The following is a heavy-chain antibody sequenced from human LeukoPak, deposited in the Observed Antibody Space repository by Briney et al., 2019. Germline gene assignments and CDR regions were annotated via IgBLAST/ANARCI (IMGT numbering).Heavy chain of an antibody. J-gene: IGHJ4*02. CDR1: GGSFSGYY. CDR3: ARGPLTDHGGNTGSDY. D-gene: IGHD4-23*01. V-gene: IGHV4-34*01. Sequence: SETLSLTCAVYGGSFSGYYWSWIRQPPVKGLEWIGEINHSGSTNYNPSLKSRVTISVDTSKNQFSLKLSSVTAADTAVYYCARGPLTDHGGNTGSDYWGQGTLVTVSS. CDR2: INHSGST.